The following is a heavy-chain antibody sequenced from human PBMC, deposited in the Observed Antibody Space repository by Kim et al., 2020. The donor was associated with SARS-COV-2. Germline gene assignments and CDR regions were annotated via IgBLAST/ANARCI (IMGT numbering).Heavy chain of an antibody. CDR3: ARDRVERGIAVAAYYYYGLDV. CDR2: IYYSGST. D-gene: IGHD6-19*01. J-gene: IGHJ6*02. CDR1: GGSISSYY. Sequence: SETLSLTCTVSGGSISSYYWSWIRQPPGKGLEWIGYIYYSGSTNYNPSLKSRVTISVDTSKNQFSLKLSSVTAADTAVYYCARDRVERGIAVAAYYYYGLDVWGQGTPVTVSS. V-gene: IGHV4-59*13.